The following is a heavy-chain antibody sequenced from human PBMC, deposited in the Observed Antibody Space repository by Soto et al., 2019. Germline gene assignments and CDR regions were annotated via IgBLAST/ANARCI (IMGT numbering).Heavy chain of an antibody. CDR3: ASLPMFGVVRQDKRWFDP. D-gene: IGHD3-3*02. J-gene: IGHJ5*02. Sequence: SETLSLTCTASGYSISSGYYWGWIRQPPEKGLEWIGSIYHSGTTYYNPSLKSRVTMSVDTSRNQFSLKLTSVTAADTGVYYCASLPMFGVVRQDKRWFDPWGQGILVTVSS. V-gene: IGHV4-38-2*02. CDR2: IYHSGTT. CDR1: GYSISSGYY.